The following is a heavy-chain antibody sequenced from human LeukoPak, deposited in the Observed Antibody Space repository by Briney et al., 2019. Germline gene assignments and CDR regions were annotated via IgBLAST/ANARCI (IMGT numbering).Heavy chain of an antibody. J-gene: IGHJ4*02. V-gene: IGHV3-23*01. CDR1: GITLSNYG. D-gene: IGHD3-22*01. CDR2: I. Sequence: GGSLRLSCAVSGITLSNYGMSWVRQAPGKGLEWVAGIDSVKGRFTISRDNPKNTLYLQMNSLRAEDTAVYFCAKRGVVIRVILVGFHKEAYYFDSWGQGALVTVSS. CDR3: AKRGVVIRVILVGFHKEAYYFDS.